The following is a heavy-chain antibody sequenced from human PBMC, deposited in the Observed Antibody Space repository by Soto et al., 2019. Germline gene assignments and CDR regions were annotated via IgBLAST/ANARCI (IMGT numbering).Heavy chain of an antibody. CDR1: GYTFTSYD. J-gene: IGHJ6*02. CDR3: ASQPHDYDYYGMDV. V-gene: IGHV1-8*01. CDR2: MNPNSGNT. Sequence: QVQLVQSGAEVKKPGASVKVSCKASGYTFTSYDINWVRQATGQGLEWMGWMNPNSGNTGYAQKVKGRVNMTRNTSTSTANMELSSMRSEDTAVYYCASQPHDYDYYGMDVWGQGTTVTVSS.